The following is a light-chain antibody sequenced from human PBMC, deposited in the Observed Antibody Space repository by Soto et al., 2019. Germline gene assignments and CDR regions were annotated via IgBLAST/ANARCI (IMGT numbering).Light chain of an antibody. J-gene: IGKJ4*01. CDR1: QSLLHRNGYNY. V-gene: IGKV2-28*01. Sequence: DIVLTQSPLSLPVTPGEPASISCRSSQSLLHRNGYNYLDWYLQKPGQSRQRLICLGSNRASGVPDRVRGSGSGPDFTLKISRVEAEDVGSYYCMQALQTTLSFGGGTKVDIK. CDR2: LGS. CDR3: MQALQTTLS.